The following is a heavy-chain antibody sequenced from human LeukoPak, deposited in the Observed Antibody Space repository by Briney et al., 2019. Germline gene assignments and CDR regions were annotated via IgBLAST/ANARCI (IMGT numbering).Heavy chain of an antibody. Sequence: KPSETLSLTCTVSGGSISSSSYYWGWIRQPPGKGLEWIGYIYYSGSTNYNPSLKSRVTTSVDTSKNQFSLKLSSVTAADTAVYYCARAETGVVFDLWGRGTLVTVSS. V-gene: IGHV4-61*05. CDR2: IYYSGST. CDR1: GGSISSSSYY. CDR3: ARAETGVVFDL. J-gene: IGHJ2*01. D-gene: IGHD7-27*01.